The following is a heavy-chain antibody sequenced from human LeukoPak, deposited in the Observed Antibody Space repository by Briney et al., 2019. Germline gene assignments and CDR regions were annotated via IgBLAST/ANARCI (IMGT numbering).Heavy chain of an antibody. J-gene: IGHJ4*02. D-gene: IGHD4-17*01. Sequence: GASVKVSCKASGYTFTSYDINWVRQATGQGLEWMGWMNPNSGNTGYAQKFQGRVTMTRNTSISTAYMELRSLRSDDTAVYYCARDRDYGDYNTQDLFVYWGQGTLVTVSS. V-gene: IGHV1-8*01. CDR3: ARDRDYGDYNTQDLFVY. CDR2: MNPNSGNT. CDR1: GYTFTSYD.